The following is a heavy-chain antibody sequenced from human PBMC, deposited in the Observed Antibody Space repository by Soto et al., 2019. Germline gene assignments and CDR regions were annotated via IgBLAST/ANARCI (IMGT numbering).Heavy chain of an antibody. CDR1: GFTFSNAW. Sequence: RGSLRLSCAASGFTFSNAWMSWVRQAPGKGLEWVGRIKSKTDGGTTDYAAPVKGRFTISRDDSKNTLYLQMNSLKTEDTAVYYCTTGTAAAGLRGAFDIWGQGTMVTVSS. J-gene: IGHJ3*02. CDR3: TTGTAAAGLRGAFDI. CDR2: IKSKTDGGTT. D-gene: IGHD6-13*01. V-gene: IGHV3-15*01.